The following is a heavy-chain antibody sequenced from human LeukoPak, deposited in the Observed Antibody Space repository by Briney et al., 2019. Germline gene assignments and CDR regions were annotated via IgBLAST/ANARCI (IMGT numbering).Heavy chain of an antibody. Sequence: ASVKVSCKASGGTFSSYAISWARQAPGQGLEWMGIINPGGGSTTYAQRFQGRVTMTRDTSTSTVYMELSSLRSEDTAVYYCAKLKEEEYWGQGTLVTVSS. V-gene: IGHV1-46*01. D-gene: IGHD5-24*01. CDR1: GGTFSSYA. CDR2: INPGGGST. CDR3: AKLKEEEY. J-gene: IGHJ4*02.